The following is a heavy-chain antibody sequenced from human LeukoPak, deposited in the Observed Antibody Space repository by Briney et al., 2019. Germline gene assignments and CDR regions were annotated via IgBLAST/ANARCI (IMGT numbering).Heavy chain of an antibody. D-gene: IGHD1-26*01. CDR1: GFTFSSYA. J-gene: IGHJ4*02. Sequence: PGGSLRLSCAASGFTFSSYAMSWVRQAPGKGLEWVSVIYSGGSTYYADSVKGRFTISRHNSKNTLYLQMNSLRAEDTAVYYCARVMGAAAYFDYWGQGTLVTVSS. CDR2: IYSGGST. V-gene: IGHV3-53*04. CDR3: ARVMGAAAYFDY.